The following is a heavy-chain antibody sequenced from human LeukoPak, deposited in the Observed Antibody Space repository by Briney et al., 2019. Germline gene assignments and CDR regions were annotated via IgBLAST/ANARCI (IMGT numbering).Heavy chain of an antibody. CDR1: GFTFSSYA. Sequence: GGSLRLSCAASGFTFSSYAMSRVRQAPGKGLEWVSAISGSGGSTYYADSVKGRFTISRDNSKNTLYLQMNSLRAEDTAVYYCVKDRENYGDYDYWGQGTLVTVSS. J-gene: IGHJ4*02. D-gene: IGHD4-17*01. CDR3: VKDRENYGDYDY. V-gene: IGHV3-23*01. CDR2: ISGSGGST.